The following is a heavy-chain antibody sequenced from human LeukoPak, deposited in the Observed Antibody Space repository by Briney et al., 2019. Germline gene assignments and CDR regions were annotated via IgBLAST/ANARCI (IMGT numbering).Heavy chain of an antibody. V-gene: IGHV3-23*01. CDR3: ANAVVVPASFDY. J-gene: IGHJ4*02. CDR1: GFTFSSYA. Sequence: GGSLSLSCAVSGFTFSSYAMSWVRQAPGRGVEWVSAISGSGGSTYYADSVKGRFTISRDNSHNTLYLQMNSLRAEDTAVYYCANAVVVPASFDYWGQGTLVTVSS. CDR2: ISGSGGST. D-gene: IGHD2-2*01.